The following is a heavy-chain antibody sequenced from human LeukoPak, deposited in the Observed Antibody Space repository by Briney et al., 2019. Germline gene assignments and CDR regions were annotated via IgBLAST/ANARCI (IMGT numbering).Heavy chain of an antibody. Sequence: ASVKVSCKASGGTFSSYAISWVRQAPGQGLEWMGWINPNSGGTNYAQKFQGRVTMTRDTSISTGYMELSRVRSDDTAVYYCARLAVTTDDAFDIWGQGTMVTVSS. CDR2: INPNSGGT. CDR3: ARLAVTTDDAFDI. CDR1: GGTFSSYA. J-gene: IGHJ3*02. V-gene: IGHV1-2*02. D-gene: IGHD4-17*01.